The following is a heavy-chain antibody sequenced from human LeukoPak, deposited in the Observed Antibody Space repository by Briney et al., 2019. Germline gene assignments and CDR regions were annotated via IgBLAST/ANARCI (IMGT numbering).Heavy chain of an antibody. D-gene: IGHD1-26*01. CDR2: LSYDGSNE. CDR1: GFPFSSYG. V-gene: IGHV3-30*03. Sequence: GGSLRLSCAASGFPFSSYGMHWVRQAPGKGLEWVAVLSYDGSNEYYADSVKGRFTISRDNSKNTLYLQMNILRAEDTAVYYCVRDLGAGAHWGQGTLVTVSS. J-gene: IGHJ4*02. CDR3: VRDLGAGAH.